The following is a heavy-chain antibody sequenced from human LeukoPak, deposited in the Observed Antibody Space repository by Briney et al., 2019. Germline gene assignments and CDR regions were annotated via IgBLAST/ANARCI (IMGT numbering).Heavy chain of an antibody. J-gene: IGHJ4*02. CDR3: ARTRGDY. D-gene: IGHD6-6*01. V-gene: IGHV4-61*01. CDR1: GYSISSGYY. Sequence: SETLSLTCAVSGYSISSGYYWGWIRQPPGKGLEWIGYIYYQGSTNYNPSLKSRVTISVDTSKNQFSLKLTSVTAADTAVYYCARTRGDYWGQGTLVTVSS. CDR2: IYYQGST.